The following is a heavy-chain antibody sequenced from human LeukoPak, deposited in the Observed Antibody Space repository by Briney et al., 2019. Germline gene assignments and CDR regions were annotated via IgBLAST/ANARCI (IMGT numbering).Heavy chain of an antibody. Sequence: PGGSLRLSCAPSGFTFSSYAMHCVRQAPGKGLEWVSYISDSSSYTKYADSVKRRFTISRDNAKNSLYLQMNSLRVEDTAVYYCARPGSGYSVEYWGQGTLVTVSS. CDR2: ISDSSSYT. V-gene: IGHV3-21*05. J-gene: IGHJ4*02. D-gene: IGHD3-22*01. CDR1: GFTFSSYA. CDR3: ARPGSGYSVEY.